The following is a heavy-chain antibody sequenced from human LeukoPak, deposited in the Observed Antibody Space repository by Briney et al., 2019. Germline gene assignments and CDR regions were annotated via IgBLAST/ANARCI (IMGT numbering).Heavy chain of an antibody. D-gene: IGHD5-18*01. CDR1: GFTFSGSA. Sequence: GGSLRLSCAASGFTFSGSAMHWVRQASGKGLEWVGRIRSKANSYATAYPASVEGRFTISRDDSKNTAYLQMNSLKTEDTAVYYCTLLLRGYSYGYGYWGQGTLVTVSS. J-gene: IGHJ4*02. CDR3: TLLLRGYSYGYGY. CDR2: IRSKANSYAT. V-gene: IGHV3-73*01.